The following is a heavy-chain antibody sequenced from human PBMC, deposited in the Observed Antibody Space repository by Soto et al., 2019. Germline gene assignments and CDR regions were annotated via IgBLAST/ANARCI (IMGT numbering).Heavy chain of an antibody. Sequence: EVQLVESGGGLVQTGGSLRLSCAASGFTVSSHYMSWVRQAPGKGLEWVSVIYSGGSTYYTDSVKGRFTISRDNSKNTLFLQMNSLRAEDTAVYYCARDYYGGNSRYFDLWGRGTLVTVSS. CDR1: GFTVSSHY. J-gene: IGHJ2*01. V-gene: IGHV3-66*01. CDR3: ARDYYGGNSRYFDL. CDR2: IYSGGST. D-gene: IGHD2-21*02.